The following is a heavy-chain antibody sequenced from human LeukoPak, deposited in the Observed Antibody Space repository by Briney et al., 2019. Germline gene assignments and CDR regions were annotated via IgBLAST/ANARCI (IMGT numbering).Heavy chain of an antibody. V-gene: IGHV3-21*04. CDR1: GFTFSSYS. J-gene: IGHJ4*02. CDR2: ISSSSSYI. D-gene: IGHD1-1*01. CDR3: AKASLERYYFDY. Sequence: GGSLRLSCAASGFTFSSYSMNWVRQAPGKGLEWVSSISSSSSYIYYADSVKGRFTISRDNSKNTLSLQMNSLRAEDTAVYYCAKASLERYYFDYWGQGTLVTVSS.